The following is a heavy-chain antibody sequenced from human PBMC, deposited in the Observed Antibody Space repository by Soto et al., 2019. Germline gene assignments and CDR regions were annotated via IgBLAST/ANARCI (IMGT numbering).Heavy chain of an antibody. CDR1: GFTFSSYD. CDR3: AKTWRQLASVDS. V-gene: IGHV3-23*01. D-gene: IGHD6-6*01. Sequence: GGSLRLSCAASGFTFSSYDMCWFRPAPGKGLEWVSAISTSGGSTYYADSVKGRFTISRDNSKNTLYLQMNSLSAEDTAIYYCAKTWRQLASVDSWGQGTLVTVSS. J-gene: IGHJ4*02. CDR2: ISTSGGST.